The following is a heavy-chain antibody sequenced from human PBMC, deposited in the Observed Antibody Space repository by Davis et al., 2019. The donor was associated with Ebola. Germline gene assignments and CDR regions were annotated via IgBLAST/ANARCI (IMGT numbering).Heavy chain of an antibody. CDR1: GFTFSSYG. V-gene: IGHV3-30*18. CDR2: ISYDGSNK. Sequence: PGGSLRLSCAASGFTFSSYGVHWVRQAPGKGLEWVAVISYDGSNKYYADSVKGRFTISRDNSKNTLYLQMNSLRAEDTAVYYCAKDGAAKAPLDYWGQGTLVTVSS. D-gene: IGHD6-13*01. J-gene: IGHJ4*02. CDR3: AKDGAAKAPLDY.